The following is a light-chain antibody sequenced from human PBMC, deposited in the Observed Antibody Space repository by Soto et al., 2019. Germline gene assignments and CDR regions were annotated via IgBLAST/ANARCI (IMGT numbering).Light chain of an antibody. J-gene: IGLJ2*01. CDR2: SNN. V-gene: IGLV1-44*01. CDR1: SFNIGSNT. Sequence: QSVLTQPPSASGTPGQRVTISCSGSSFNIGSNTVNWYQQLPGTAPKLLIYSNNQRPSGVPDRFSGSKSGTSASLAISGLQAEDEADYYWAAWDDSLNGVVFGGGTKLTVL. CDR3: AAWDDSLNGVV.